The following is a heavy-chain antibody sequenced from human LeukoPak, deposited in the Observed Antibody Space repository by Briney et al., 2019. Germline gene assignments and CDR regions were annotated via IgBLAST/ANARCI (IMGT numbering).Heavy chain of an antibody. V-gene: IGHV3-23*01. D-gene: IGHD1-26*01. CDR2: ISGSGGST. CDR1: GFSLSSYN. Sequence: GGSLRLSCTASGFSLSSYNMNWVRQAPGKGLEWVSAISGSGGSTYYADSVKGRFTISRDNSKNTLYLQMNSLRAEDTAVYYCAKVMVGATPRCFDYWGQGTLVTVSS. CDR3: AKVMVGATPRCFDY. J-gene: IGHJ4*02.